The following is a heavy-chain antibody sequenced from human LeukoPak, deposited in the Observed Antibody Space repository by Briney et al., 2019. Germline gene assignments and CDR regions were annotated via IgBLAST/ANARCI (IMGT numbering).Heavy chain of an antibody. D-gene: IGHD5-18*01. CDR2: IKQDGSER. J-gene: IGHJ1*01. V-gene: IGHV3-7*01. Sequence: GGSLRLSCAASGFTFSSYWMSWARQAPGKGLEWVAVIKQDGSERFYLDSVKGRFTISRDNAKNSLYLQLNSLRAEDTAVYYCTRDWDTWGQGTLVTVPS. CDR3: TRDWDT. CDR1: GFTFSSYW.